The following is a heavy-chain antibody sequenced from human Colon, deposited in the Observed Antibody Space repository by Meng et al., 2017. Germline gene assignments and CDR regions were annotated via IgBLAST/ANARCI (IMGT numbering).Heavy chain of an antibody. Sequence: GGSLRLSCAASGFTFSSYWMHWVRQAPGKGLVWVSRINSDGSSTSYADSVKGRFTISRDNAKNTLYLQMNSLGAEDTAVYYCARDPPPLVGATDFDYWGQGTLVTVSS. J-gene: IGHJ4*02. CDR3: ARDPPPLVGATDFDY. CDR2: INSDGSST. D-gene: IGHD1-26*01. V-gene: IGHV3-74*01. CDR1: GFTFSSYW.